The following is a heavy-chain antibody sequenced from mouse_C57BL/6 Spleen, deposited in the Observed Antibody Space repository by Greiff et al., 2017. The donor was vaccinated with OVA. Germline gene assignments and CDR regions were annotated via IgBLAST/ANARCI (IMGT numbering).Heavy chain of an antibody. J-gene: IGHJ2*01. V-gene: IGHV3-6*01. D-gene: IGHD3-2*02. CDR1: GYSITSGYY. Sequence: ESGPGLVKPSQSLSLTCSVTGYSITSGYYWNWIRQFPGNQLEWMGYISYDGSNNYNPSLKNRISITRDTSKNQFFLKLNSVTTEDTATYYCAREGGSSGYNYWGQGTTLTVSS. CDR2: ISYDGSN. CDR3: AREGGSSGYNY.